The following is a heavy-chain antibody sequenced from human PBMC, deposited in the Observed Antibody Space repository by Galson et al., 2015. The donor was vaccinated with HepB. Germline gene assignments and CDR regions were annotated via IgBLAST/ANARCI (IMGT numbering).Heavy chain of an antibody. Sequence: SLRLSCAASGFTFSSHSMNWVRRAPGKGLEWVSSISTSSTYIYYLDSVKGRFTISRDDARNSLFLQMNSLRAEDTAVYYCARTMPHSTLLLVTAPSDYWGQGTLVTVSS. CDR3: ARTMPHSTLLLVTAPSDY. V-gene: IGHV3-21*01. D-gene: IGHD2-21*02. J-gene: IGHJ4*02. CDR2: ISTSSTYI. CDR1: GFTFSSHS.